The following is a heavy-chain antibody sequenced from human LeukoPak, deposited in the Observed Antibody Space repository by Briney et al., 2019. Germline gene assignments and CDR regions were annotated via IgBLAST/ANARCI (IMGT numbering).Heavy chain of an antibody. Sequence: ASVKVSCKVSGYTLTELSMHWVRQAPGKGLEWMGGFDPEGGETIYAQKFQGRVTMTEDTSTDTAYMELCSLRSEDTAVYYCATGDGSGSYYGLDYWGQGTLVTVSS. V-gene: IGHV1-24*01. CDR2: FDPEGGET. D-gene: IGHD3-10*01. J-gene: IGHJ4*02. CDR3: ATGDGSGSYYGLDY. CDR1: GYTLTELS.